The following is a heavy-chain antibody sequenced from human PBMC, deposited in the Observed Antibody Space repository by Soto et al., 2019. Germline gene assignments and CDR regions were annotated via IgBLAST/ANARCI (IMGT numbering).Heavy chain of an antibody. V-gene: IGHV3-15*07. J-gene: IGHJ6*02. CDR1: GFTFSNAW. CDR2: IKNKTDGGTT. Sequence: PGGSLRLSCAASGFTFSNAWMNWVRQAPGKGLEWVGRIKNKTDGGTTDYAAPVKGRFTISRDDSKNTLYLQMNSLKTEDTAVYYCTTGRSDTAMVPYYYGMGVWGQGTTVTVSS. D-gene: IGHD5-18*01. CDR3: TTGRSDTAMVPYYYGMGV.